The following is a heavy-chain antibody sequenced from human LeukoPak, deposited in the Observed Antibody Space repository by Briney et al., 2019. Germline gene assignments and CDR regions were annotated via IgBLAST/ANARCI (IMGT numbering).Heavy chain of an antibody. V-gene: IGHV4-34*01. J-gene: IGHJ6*03. CDR3: ARLIGELWLGDYYYYYMDV. D-gene: IGHD3-10*01. CDR2: INHSGST. CDR1: GGSFSGYY. Sequence: PSETLSLTCAVYGGSFSGYYWSWIRQPPGKGLEGMGEINHSGSTNYNPSRKSRVTISVDPSTNQFSLKLSSVTAADTAVYYCARLIGELWLGDYYYYYMDVWGKGTTVTISS.